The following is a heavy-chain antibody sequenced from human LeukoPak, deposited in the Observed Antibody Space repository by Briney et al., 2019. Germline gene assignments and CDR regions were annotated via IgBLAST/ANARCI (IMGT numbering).Heavy chain of an antibody. D-gene: IGHD6-6*01. CDR1: GYTFTSYY. Sequence: GASVKVSCKASGYTFTSYYMHWVRQAPGQGLEWMGIINPSGGSTSYAQKFQGRVTMTRDTSASTVYMELSSLRSEDTAVYYCARTAARYGMDVWGQGTTVTVSS. CDR3: ARTAARYGMDV. J-gene: IGHJ6*02. V-gene: IGHV1-46*01. CDR2: INPSGGST.